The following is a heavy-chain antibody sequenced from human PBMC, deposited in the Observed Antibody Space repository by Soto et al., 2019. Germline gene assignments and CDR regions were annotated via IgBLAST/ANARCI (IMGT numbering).Heavy chain of an antibody. CDR1: GFTFSNSG. J-gene: IGHJ4*02. CDR2: IKEDGSEK. Sequence: PGGSLRLSCAASGFTFSNSGRSWVRQAPGKGLEWVANIKEDGSEKYYVGSVKGRFTISRDNSKNTLYLQMNSLRAEDTAVYYCTKANRYCSGANCFTFDYWGLGTLVTVSS. D-gene: IGHD2-15*01. CDR3: TKANRYCSGANCFTFDY. V-gene: IGHV3-7*03.